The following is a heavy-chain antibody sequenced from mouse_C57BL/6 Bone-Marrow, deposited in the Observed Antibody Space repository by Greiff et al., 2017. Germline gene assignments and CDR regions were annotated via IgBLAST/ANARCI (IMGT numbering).Heavy chain of an antibody. CDR3: AREYGSSYWYFDV. CDR1: GFTFSDYY. Sequence: EVHLVESEGGLVQPGSSMKLSCTASGFTFSDYYMAWVRQVPEKGLEWVANINYDGSSTYYLDSLKSRFIISRENAKNILYLQMSSLKSEDTATYYGAREYGSSYWYFDVWGTGTTVTVSS. CDR2: INYDGSST. D-gene: IGHD1-1*01. J-gene: IGHJ1*03. V-gene: IGHV5-16*01.